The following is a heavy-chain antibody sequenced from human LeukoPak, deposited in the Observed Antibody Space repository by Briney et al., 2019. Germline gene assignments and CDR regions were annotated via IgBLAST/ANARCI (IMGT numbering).Heavy chain of an antibody. CDR3: ARDRRPLTGYNAQDY. V-gene: IGHV3-9*01. D-gene: IGHD3-9*01. CDR2: IDWNSSST. J-gene: IGHJ4*02. Sequence: GWSLRLSCAASGFTFDDYAMQWVRLSPGKGLEWVSRIDWNSSSTVYADSVRGRFTISRDNAKNSLYLQMNSLRPEDTALYYCARDRRPLTGYNAQDYWGQGTLVTVSS. CDR1: GFTFDDYA.